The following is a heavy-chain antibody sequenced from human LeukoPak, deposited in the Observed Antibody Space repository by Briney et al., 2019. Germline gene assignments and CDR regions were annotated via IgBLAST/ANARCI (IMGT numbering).Heavy chain of an antibody. Sequence: ASVKVSCKASGYTFTSYGVSWVRQAPGQGLEWMGWISAYNGYTNYAQILQGRVTMTTDTSTSTAYMELTSLRSDDTAVYYCARDGGDLTTHDAIDIWGQGTMVTVSS. CDR3: ARDGGDLTTHDAIDI. V-gene: IGHV1-18*01. J-gene: IGHJ3*02. CDR1: GYTFTSYG. CDR2: ISAYNGYT. D-gene: IGHD3-16*01.